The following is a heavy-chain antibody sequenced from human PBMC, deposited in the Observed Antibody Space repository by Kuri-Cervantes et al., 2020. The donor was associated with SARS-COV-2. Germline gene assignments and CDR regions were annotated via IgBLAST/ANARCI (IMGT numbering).Heavy chain of an antibody. J-gene: IGHJ3*02. CDR2: IYSGGST. Sequence: GESLKISCAASGFTVSSNYMSWVRQAPGKGLEWVSVIYSGGSTYYADSVKGRFTISRDNSKNTLYLQMNSLRAEDTAVYYCAIIGTLYNFDAFDIWGQGTMVTVSS. CDR1: GFTVSSNY. CDR3: AIIGTLYNFDAFDI. V-gene: IGHV3-66*02. D-gene: IGHD1-1*01.